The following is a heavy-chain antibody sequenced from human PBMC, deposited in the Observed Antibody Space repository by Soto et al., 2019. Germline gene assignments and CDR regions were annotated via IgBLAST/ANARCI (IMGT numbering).Heavy chain of an antibody. Sequence: QVQLVQSGTEVKKPGASVKVSCKASGYTFTSYGISWVRQAPGQGLEWMGWISPYDDNTNYAQNLPGRATMTTDTSTRTAYMELRSLRSDDTAVYYCARGGYYDSSGARNYHYYGMDAWGQGTTVTVS. D-gene: IGHD3-22*01. J-gene: IGHJ6*02. CDR3: ARGGYYDSSGARNYHYYGMDA. CDR1: GYTFTSYG. CDR2: ISPYDDNT. V-gene: IGHV1-18*01.